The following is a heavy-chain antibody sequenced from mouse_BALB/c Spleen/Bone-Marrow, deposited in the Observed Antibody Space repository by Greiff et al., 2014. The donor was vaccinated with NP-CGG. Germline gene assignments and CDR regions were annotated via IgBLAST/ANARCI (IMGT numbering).Heavy chain of an antibody. Sequence: EVKLQESGGGLVQPGGSLNLACVASGFDFGRYWMSWARQAPGKGLEWIGEINPGSRTINYSPSLKDKFIISRDNGKNTLYLQMSKVRSEDSALYYCARLGLDGYHDNWGQGTTPTVSS. CDR3: ARLGLDGYHDN. CDR2: INPGSRTI. J-gene: IGHJ2*01. CDR1: GFDFGRYW. V-gene: IGHV4-2*02. D-gene: IGHD1-2*01.